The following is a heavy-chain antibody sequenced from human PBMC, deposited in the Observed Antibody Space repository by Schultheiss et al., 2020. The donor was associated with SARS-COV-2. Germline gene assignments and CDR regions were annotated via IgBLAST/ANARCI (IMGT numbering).Heavy chain of an antibody. CDR3: ARDLTGATYYDFWSGYYPLYYFDY. V-gene: IGHV3-64*04. J-gene: IGHJ4*02. D-gene: IGHD3-3*01. Sequence: GGSLRLSCSASGFTFSIYAMHWVRQAPGKGLEYVSTISSNGGSTYYADSVKGGFTISRDNAKNSLYLQMNSLRAEDTAVYYCARDLTGATYYDFWSGYYPLYYFDYWGQGTLVTVSS. CDR1: GFTFSIYA. CDR2: ISSNGGST.